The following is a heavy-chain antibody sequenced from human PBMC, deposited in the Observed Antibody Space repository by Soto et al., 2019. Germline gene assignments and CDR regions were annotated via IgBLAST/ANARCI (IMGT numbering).Heavy chain of an antibody. Sequence: PGGSLRLSCAASGFTVSSNYMSWVRQAPGKGLEWVSVIYSGGSTYYADSVKGRFTISRDNSKNTLYLQMNSLRAEDTAVYYCARVEASNIRFAFDIWGEGLVVTVSS. D-gene: IGHD2-15*01. CDR2: IYSGGST. CDR1: GFTVSSNY. J-gene: IGHJ3*02. V-gene: IGHV3-66*01. CDR3: ARVEASNIRFAFDI.